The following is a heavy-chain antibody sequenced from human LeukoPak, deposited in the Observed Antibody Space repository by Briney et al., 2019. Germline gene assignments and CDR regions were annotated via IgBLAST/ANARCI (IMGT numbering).Heavy chain of an antibody. CDR3: ARVESSSSPN. CDR1: GFTFSSYS. CDR2: ISSSSSYI. D-gene: IGHD6-13*01. V-gene: IGHV3-21*01. Sequence: GGSLRLPCAASGFTFSSYSMNWVRQAPGKGLEWVSSISSSSSYIYYADSVKGRFTVSRDNAKNSLYLQMNSLRAEDTAVYYCARVESSSSPNWGQGTLVTVSS. J-gene: IGHJ1*01.